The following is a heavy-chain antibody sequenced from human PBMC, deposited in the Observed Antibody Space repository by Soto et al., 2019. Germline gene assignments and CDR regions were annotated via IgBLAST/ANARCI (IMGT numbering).Heavy chain of an antibody. CDR1: GFTFSSYW. CDR3: ASEVRVRGDFDY. CDR2: IKQDGSEN. D-gene: IGHD2-21*01. Sequence: GGSLRLSCAASGFTFSSYWMSWVRQAPGKGLEWVANIKQDGSENYYVDSVKGRFTISRDNAQNSLYQQLNSLGAGDSSWYRGASEVRVRGDFDYWGQGTLVTVSS. J-gene: IGHJ4*02. V-gene: IGHV3-7*03.